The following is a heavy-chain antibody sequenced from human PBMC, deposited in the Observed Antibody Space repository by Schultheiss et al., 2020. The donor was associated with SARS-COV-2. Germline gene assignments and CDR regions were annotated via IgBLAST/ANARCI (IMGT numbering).Heavy chain of an antibody. CDR3: ARHITIFGVDYYMDV. CDR1: GYSFTSYW. V-gene: IGHV5-51*01. CDR2: IYPGDYDT. J-gene: IGHJ6*03. D-gene: IGHD3-3*01. Sequence: GGSLRLSCKSSGYSFTSYWIGWVRQMPGKGLEWMGIIYPGDYDTRYSPSFQGQVTISADKSISTAYLQWSSLKASDTAMYYCARHITIFGVDYYMDVWGKGTTVTVSS.